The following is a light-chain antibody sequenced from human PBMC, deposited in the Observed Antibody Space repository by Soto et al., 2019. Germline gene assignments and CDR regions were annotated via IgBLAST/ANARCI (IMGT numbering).Light chain of an antibody. J-gene: IGKJ5*01. Sequence: DIQMTQSPSSLSASVGDRVTITCQASQDISNYLNWYQQKPGKAPKLLIYAASSLQSGVPSRFSGSGSGTEFTLTISSLQPDDFATYYCQQYNSYPITFGQGTRLEIK. CDR3: QQYNSYPIT. CDR1: QDISNY. V-gene: IGKV1-16*01. CDR2: AAS.